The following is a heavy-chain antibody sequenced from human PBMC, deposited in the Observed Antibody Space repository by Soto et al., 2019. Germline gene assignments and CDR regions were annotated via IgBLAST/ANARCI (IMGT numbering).Heavy chain of an antibody. CDR1: GITFGSRA. J-gene: IGHJ4*02. CDR2: ISSSSSYI. CDR3: ARDRQYYDSSFYYFEGRYIDY. D-gene: IGHD3-22*01. V-gene: IGHV3-21*01. Sequence: GYPRLSCVASGITFGSRAMSWVRQAPGEGLEWVSSISSSSSYIYYADSVKGRFTISRDNAKNSLYLQMNSLRAEDTAVYYFARDRQYYDSSFYYFEGRYIDYLGQGT.